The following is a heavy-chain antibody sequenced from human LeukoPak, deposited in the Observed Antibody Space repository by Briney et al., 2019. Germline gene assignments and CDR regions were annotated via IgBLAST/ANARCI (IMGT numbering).Heavy chain of an antibody. J-gene: IGHJ4*02. Sequence: GGSLRLSCAASGFTFSSYAMSWVRQAPGKGLEWVSAISGSGGSTYYADSVKGRFTISRDNSKNTLYLQINSLRAEDTAVYYCAKDLLPYCSSTSCTNFDYWGQGTLVTVSS. D-gene: IGHD2-2*01. CDR2: ISGSGGST. CDR3: AKDLLPYCSSTSCTNFDY. CDR1: GFTFSSYA. V-gene: IGHV3-23*01.